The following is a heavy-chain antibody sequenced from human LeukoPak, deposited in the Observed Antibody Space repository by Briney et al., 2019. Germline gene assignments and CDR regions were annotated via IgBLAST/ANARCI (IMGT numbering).Heavy chain of an antibody. CDR1: GYSFTMYG. D-gene: IGHD2-2*01. Sequence: GASVKVSCKASGYSFTMYGITWVRQAPGQGLEWMGGIIPIFGTANYAQKFQGRVTITADESTSTAYMELSSLRSEDTAVYYCARLWVLALGDCSSTSCSAWFDPWGQGTLVTVSS. J-gene: IGHJ5*02. CDR2: IIPIFGTA. V-gene: IGHV1-69*13. CDR3: ARLWVLALGDCSSTSCSAWFDP.